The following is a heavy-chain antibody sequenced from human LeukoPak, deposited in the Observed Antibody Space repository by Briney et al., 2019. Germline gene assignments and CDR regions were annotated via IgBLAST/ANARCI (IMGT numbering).Heavy chain of an antibody. V-gene: IGHV3-23*01. D-gene: IGHD5-12*01. Sequence: QPGGSLRLSCAASGFTFSSYAMSWVRQAPGKGLEWVSAISGSGGSTYYADSVKGRFTISRGNSKNTLYLQMNSLRAEDTAVYYCAKDNSGFLFFWDYWGQGTLVTVSS. CDR2: ISGSGGST. CDR3: AKDNSGFLFFWDY. J-gene: IGHJ4*02. CDR1: GFTFSSYA.